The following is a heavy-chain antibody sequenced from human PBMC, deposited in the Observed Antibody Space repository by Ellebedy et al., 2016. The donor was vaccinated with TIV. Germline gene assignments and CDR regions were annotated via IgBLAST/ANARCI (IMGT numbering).Heavy chain of an antibody. CDR2: INGGNGNT. J-gene: IGHJ5*02. CDR3: ARMGMATTFFFDP. Sequence: ASVKVSCKASGYTFTSYTVHWVRQAPGQRLEWMGWINGGNGNTKYQQKFQGRVTITRDTPASTASMVLSSLRSEDTAVYYCARMGMATTFFFDPWGQGTLVIVSS. D-gene: IGHD3-3*01. CDR1: GYTFTSYT. V-gene: IGHV1-3*01.